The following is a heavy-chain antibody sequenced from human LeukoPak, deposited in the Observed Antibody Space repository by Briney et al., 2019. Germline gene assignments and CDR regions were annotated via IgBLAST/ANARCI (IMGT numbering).Heavy chain of an antibody. CDR1: GGSISSGDYY. J-gene: IGHJ3*02. V-gene: IGHV4-30-4*01. CDR3: ARDDYGDYGALDI. Sequence: SQTLSLTCTVSGGSISSGDYYWSWIRQPPGKGLEWIGYIYYSESTYYNPSLKSRVTISVDTSKNQFSLKLSSVTAADTAVYYCARDDYGDYGALDIWGQGTMVTVSS. CDR2: IYYSEST. D-gene: IGHD4-17*01.